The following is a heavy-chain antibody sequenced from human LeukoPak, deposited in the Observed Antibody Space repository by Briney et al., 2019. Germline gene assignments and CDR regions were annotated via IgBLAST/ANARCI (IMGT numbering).Heavy chain of an antibody. Sequence: PSETLSLTCDVSGASVTTDYWSWIRQHPGKGLEWIGYIYNSGNTDYNPSLNSRLPISVDTSKNQFSLTLSSATAADTAVYYCAGRGQRYFRDWGQGTLVTVSS. J-gene: IGHJ1*01. V-gene: IGHV4-59*02. D-gene: IGHD3-9*01. CDR2: IYNSGNT. CDR3: AGRGQRYFRD. CDR1: GASVTTDY.